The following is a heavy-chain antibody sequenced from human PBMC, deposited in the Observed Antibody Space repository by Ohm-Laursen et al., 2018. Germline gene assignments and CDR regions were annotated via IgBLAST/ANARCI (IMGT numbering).Heavy chain of an antibody. V-gene: IGHV3-11*01. CDR3: ARDGVGYCGGDTCPDDY. CDR1: GFTFSDYS. D-gene: IGHD2-21*01. CDR2: ISKSGSTM. Sequence: SLRLSCAASGFTFSDYSMSWIRQAPGKGLECISYISKSGSTMYYADSVKGRFTVSRDNAKNSLSLLMNSLRTEDTAVYYCARDGVGYCGGDTCPDDYWGQGTLVTVSS. J-gene: IGHJ4*02.